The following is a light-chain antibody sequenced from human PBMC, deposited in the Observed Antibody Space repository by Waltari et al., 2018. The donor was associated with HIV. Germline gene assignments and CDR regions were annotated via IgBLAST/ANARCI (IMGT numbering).Light chain of an antibody. CDR1: TSDVGGYNY. CDR2: EVS. Sequence: QSALTQPPSASGSPGQSVTISCTGTTSDVGGYNYVSWYQHHPGKAPKLMIYEVSTRPSGVPDRFSGSKSGHTASLTVSGLQADDEADYYCSSYAGNNILVFGGGTKLTVL. V-gene: IGLV2-8*01. CDR3: SSYAGNNILV. J-gene: IGLJ2*01.